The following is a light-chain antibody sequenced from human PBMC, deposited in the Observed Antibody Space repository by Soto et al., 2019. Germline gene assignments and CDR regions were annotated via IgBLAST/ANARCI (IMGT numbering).Light chain of an antibody. CDR1: ERLLHSNGYNY. CDR3: MQPLHSST. J-gene: IGKJ1*01. CDR2: LGS. Sequence: DMVIIQSPLSLPFTPGGPGSIACIYGERLLHSNGYNYLDWYLQKPGQSTQLLIYLGSNRACGVPDRFSGSGSGTDFTLKISRVEAEDVGVYYCMQPLHSSTFGHGTKVDIK. V-gene: IGKV2-28*01.